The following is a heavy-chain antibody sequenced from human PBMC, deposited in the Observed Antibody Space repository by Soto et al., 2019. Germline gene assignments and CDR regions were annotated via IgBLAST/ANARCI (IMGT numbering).Heavy chain of an antibody. CDR3: ARDGVGRTVFFGYFDY. CDR1: GSIFSGYG. CDR2: IRYDGSNI. D-gene: IGHD3-3*01. Sequence: QVQLVESGGGVVQPGRSLRLSCAASGSIFSGYGMHWVRQPPGKGLEWVAVIRYDGSNIYYAESVKGRFTISRDNSKNTLYLQMNSLRAEDTAVYYCARDGVGRTVFFGYFDYWGQGALVTVSS. J-gene: IGHJ4*02. V-gene: IGHV3-33*01.